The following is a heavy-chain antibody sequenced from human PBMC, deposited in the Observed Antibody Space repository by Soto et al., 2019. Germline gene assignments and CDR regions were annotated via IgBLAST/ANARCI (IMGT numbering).Heavy chain of an antibody. D-gene: IGHD3-9*01. Sequence: ASVKVSCQTSGYTYTGYYMHWVRQAPGQGLEWMGWINPNSGGTNYAQKFQGWVTMTRDTSISTTYMELSRLRSDDTAVYCCARGRGFDWLSPHYYYYGMDVWGQGTTVTVSS. CDR2: INPNSGGT. J-gene: IGHJ6*02. V-gene: IGHV1-2*04. CDR1: GYTYTGYY. CDR3: ARGRGFDWLSPHYYYYGMDV.